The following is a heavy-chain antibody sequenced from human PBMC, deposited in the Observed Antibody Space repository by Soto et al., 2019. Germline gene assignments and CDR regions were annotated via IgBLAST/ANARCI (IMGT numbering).Heavy chain of an antibody. CDR1: GFTFSDYY. Sequence: QVQLVESGGGLVNPGGSLRLSCAASGFTFSDYYLSWIRQAPGKGLEWVSYISGSGSILYYADSVKGRFTISRDNAKNSLYLQMNSLRAEDTAVYYCARDWAAAGDFDFWGQGTLVTVSS. J-gene: IGHJ4*02. CDR2: ISGSGSIL. V-gene: IGHV3-11*01. CDR3: ARDWAAAGDFDF. D-gene: IGHD6-13*01.